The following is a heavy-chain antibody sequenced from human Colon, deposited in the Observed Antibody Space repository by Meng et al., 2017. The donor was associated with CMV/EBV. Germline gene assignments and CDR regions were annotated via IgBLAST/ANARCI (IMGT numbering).Heavy chain of an antibody. Sequence: GESLKISCAASGSTFDDYTMNWVRHAPGKGLEWVALVSWDGGSTRYADSVRGRFTISRDNINNLLVLQLNSLRSDDSALYYCAKGTAATTVPDFDSWGQGTLVTVSS. V-gene: IGHV3-43*01. CDR2: VSWDGGST. CDR3: AKGTAATTVPDFDS. CDR1: GSTFDDYT. D-gene: IGHD4-17*01. J-gene: IGHJ4*02.